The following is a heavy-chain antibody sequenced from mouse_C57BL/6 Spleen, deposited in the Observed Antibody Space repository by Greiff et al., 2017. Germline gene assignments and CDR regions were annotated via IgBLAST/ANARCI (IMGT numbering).Heavy chain of an antibody. CDR3: AREGRMVTLYYCDD. CDR1: GYAFTNYL. Sequence: QVQLQQSGAELVRPGTSVKVSCKASGYAFTNYLIEWVQQRPGQGLEWIGVINPGSGGTNYNEKFKGKATLTADKSSSTAYMQLSSLTAEDSAVYFCAREGRMVTLYYCDDWGQGTTLTVSS. V-gene: IGHV1-54*01. D-gene: IGHD2-13*01. J-gene: IGHJ2*01. CDR2: INPGSGGT.